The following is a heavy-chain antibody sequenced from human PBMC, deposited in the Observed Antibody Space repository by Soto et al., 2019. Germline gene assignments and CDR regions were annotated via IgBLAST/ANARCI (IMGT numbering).Heavy chain of an antibody. CDR3: ARDEAFLTTAVYCYYGMDV. J-gene: IGHJ6*02. CDR1: GFTFSSYG. CDR2: IWYDGSNK. D-gene: IGHD3-3*02. Sequence: QVQLVESGGGVVQPGRSLRLSCAASGFTFSSYGMHWVRQAPGKGLEWVAVIWYDGSNKYYADSVKGRFTISRDNSKNPLYLQMNSLRAEDTAVYYCARDEAFLTTAVYCYYGMDVWGQGTTVTVSS. V-gene: IGHV3-33*01.